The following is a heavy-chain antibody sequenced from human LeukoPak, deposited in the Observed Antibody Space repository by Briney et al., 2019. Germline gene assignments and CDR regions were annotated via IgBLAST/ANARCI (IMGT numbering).Heavy chain of an antibody. CDR2: IYYSGST. Sequence: SDTLSLTCTVSGRPISSSSYYGGSIRQPPGKGVEWIGSIYYSGSTYYNPSLMSRVPISVDTSKNQFSLELSSLTAADTAVYYCARQRILWFGESDYWGQGTLVTVSS. D-gene: IGHD3-10*01. CDR3: ARQRILWFGESDY. CDR1: GRPISSSSYY. V-gene: IGHV4-39*01. J-gene: IGHJ4*02.